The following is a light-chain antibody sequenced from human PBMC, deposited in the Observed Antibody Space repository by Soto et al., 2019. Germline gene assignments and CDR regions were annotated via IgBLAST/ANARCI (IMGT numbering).Light chain of an antibody. Sequence: QSALTQPPSVSGSPGQSVTISCTGTSSDVGSYNRVSWYQQPPGTAPKPMIYEVSNRPSGVPDRFSGSKSGKTASLTISGLQAEDEADYYSSLYTSSSTPLLFGTGTKLTVL. CDR2: EVS. V-gene: IGLV2-18*01. CDR3: SLYTSSSTPLL. CDR1: SSDVGSYNR. J-gene: IGLJ1*01.